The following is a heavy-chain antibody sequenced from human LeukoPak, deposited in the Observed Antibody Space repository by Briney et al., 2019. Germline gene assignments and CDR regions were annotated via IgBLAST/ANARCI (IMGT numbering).Heavy chain of an antibody. Sequence: GGSLRLSCAASGFTFSSYAMSWVRQAPGKGLEWVSAISGSGGSTYYADSVKGRFTISRDNSRNTLYLQMNSLRAEDTAVYYCAKGVRRTSDYSSPVDYWGQGTLVTVSS. J-gene: IGHJ4*02. CDR2: ISGSGGST. D-gene: IGHD3/OR15-3a*01. CDR1: GFTFSSYA. CDR3: AKGVRRTSDYSSPVDY. V-gene: IGHV3-23*01.